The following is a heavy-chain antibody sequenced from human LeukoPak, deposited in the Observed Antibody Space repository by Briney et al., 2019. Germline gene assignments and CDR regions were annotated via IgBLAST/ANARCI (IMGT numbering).Heavy chain of an antibody. CDR3: ARIYSGYDFYNWFDP. CDR2: IYHSGST. J-gene: IGHJ5*02. CDR1: GGSISSSNW. Sequence: SETVCLTCAVSGGSISSSNWWSWVRQPPGKGLEWIVEIYHSGSTNYTPSLKSRVTISVDKSKNQFSLKLSSVTAADTAVYYCARIYSGYDFYNWFDPWGQGTLVTVSS. V-gene: IGHV4-4*02. D-gene: IGHD5-12*01.